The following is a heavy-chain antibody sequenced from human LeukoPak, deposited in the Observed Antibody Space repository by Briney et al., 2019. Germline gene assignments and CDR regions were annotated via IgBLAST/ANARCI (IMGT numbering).Heavy chain of an antibody. D-gene: IGHD3-3*01. J-gene: IGHJ3*02. V-gene: IGHV3-20*04. CDR1: GFTFDDYG. CDR2: INWNGGNT. CDR3: ARNFWSVYSGAFDI. Sequence: PGGSLRLSCAASGFTFDDYGMSWVRQAPGKGLEWVSGINWNGGNTGYADSVKGRFTSSRDNAKISLDLQMNSLRAEDTALYYCARNFWSVYSGAFDIWGQGTMVTVSS.